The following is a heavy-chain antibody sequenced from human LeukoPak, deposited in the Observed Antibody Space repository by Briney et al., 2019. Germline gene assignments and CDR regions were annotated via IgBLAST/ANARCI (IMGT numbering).Heavy chain of an antibody. Sequence: SETLSLTCTVSGGSISSYYWSWIRQPPGKGLEWIGYIYYSGSTNYNPSLKSRVTISVDKSKNQFSLKLSSVTAADTAVYYCAILTTGGGSSVDYWGQGTLVTVSS. CDR1: GGSISSYY. D-gene: IGHD2-15*01. J-gene: IGHJ4*02. V-gene: IGHV4-59*12. CDR2: IYYSGST. CDR3: AILTTGGGSSVDY.